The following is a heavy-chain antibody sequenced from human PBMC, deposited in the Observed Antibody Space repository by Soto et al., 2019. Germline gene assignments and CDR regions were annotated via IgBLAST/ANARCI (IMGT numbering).Heavy chain of an antibody. D-gene: IGHD4-4*01. Sequence: GGSLRLSCAASGFTFSSYAMTWVRQAPGKGLEWVSSISSSSTYIYYADSVKGRFTISRDNAKNTLYLQMNSLRAEDTAVYYCARGSNHFDYWGQGTLVTVSS. CDR3: ARGSNHFDY. CDR2: ISSSSTYI. CDR1: GFTFSSYA. V-gene: IGHV3-21*01. J-gene: IGHJ4*02.